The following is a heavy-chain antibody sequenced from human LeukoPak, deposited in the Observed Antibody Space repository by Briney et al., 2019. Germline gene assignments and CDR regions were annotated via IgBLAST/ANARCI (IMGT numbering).Heavy chain of an antibody. CDR3: ARVRALSYYDSSGDLYYFDY. J-gene: IGHJ4*02. Sequence: SETLSLTCAVYGGSFSGYYWSWIRQPPGKGLEWIGEINHSGGTNYNPSLKSRVTISVDTSKNQFSLKLSSVTAADTAVYYCARVRALSYYDSSGDLYYFDYWGQGTLVTVSS. CDR2: INHSGGT. D-gene: IGHD3-22*01. V-gene: IGHV4-34*01. CDR1: GGSFSGYY.